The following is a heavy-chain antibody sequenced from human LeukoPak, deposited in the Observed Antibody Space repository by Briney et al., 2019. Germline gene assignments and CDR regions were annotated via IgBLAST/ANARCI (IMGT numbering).Heavy chain of an antibody. CDR2: VYYSGTT. Sequence: SETLSLTCTVSGGSISGSSYYWGWIRQPPGKGLEWIGSVYYSGTTYYNPSLKSRVTISVATSNNHFSLKLTSVTAADTAMYYCARVGLDISTHLDYWGQGTPVTVSS. D-gene: IGHD2-2*01. CDR3: ARVGLDISTHLDY. CDR1: GGSISGSSYY. V-gene: IGHV4-39*07. J-gene: IGHJ4*02.